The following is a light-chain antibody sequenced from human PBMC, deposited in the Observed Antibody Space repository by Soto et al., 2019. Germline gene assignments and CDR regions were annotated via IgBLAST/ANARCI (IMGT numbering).Light chain of an antibody. CDR1: QSVSSSY. CDR3: QQYGSSLSIT. Sequence: ESMWTQSPGTLSVSPGERATLSCRASQSVSSSYLAWYQQKPGQAPRLLIYGASSRATGIPDRFSGSGSGTDFTLTISRLEPEDFAVYYCQQYGSSLSITFGQGTRLEI. V-gene: IGKV3-20*01. CDR2: GAS. J-gene: IGKJ5*01.